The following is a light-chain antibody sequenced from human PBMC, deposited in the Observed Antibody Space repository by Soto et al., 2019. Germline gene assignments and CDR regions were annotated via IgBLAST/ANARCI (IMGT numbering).Light chain of an antibody. CDR3: QQYNNWPPWT. CDR1: QSVSSN. J-gene: IGKJ1*01. V-gene: IGKV3D-15*01. CDR2: DIS. Sequence: ESVMTQSPATLSVSPGERAPLSCRASQSVSSNLAWYQQKPGQPPRLLIYDISTRATGIPTRFSGSGSGTDFTLTISSLQSEDFAVYYCQQYNNWPPWTSCHGTKVDIK.